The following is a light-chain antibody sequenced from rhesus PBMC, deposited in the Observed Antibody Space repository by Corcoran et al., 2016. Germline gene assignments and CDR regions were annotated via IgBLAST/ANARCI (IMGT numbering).Light chain of an antibody. CDR2: TND. CDR3: HLWDSVNKYSI. Sequence: SYDLTQSPSMSAATGQTARITCGGYNIGREDLHWYQQKPAQAPLLLIYTNDKRPSGIPERFSGSNSGNTATLTITRVEAGDEADYYCHLWDSVNKYSIFGAGTRLTFL. V-gene: IGLV3-25*02. J-gene: IGLJ1*01. CDR1: NIGRED.